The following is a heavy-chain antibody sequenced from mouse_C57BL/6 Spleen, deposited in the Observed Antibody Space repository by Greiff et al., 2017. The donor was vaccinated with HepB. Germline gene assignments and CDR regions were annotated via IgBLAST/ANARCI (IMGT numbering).Heavy chain of an antibody. J-gene: IGHJ2*01. CDR2: IYPGSGNT. Sequence: QVQLQQSGAELVRPGASVKLSCKASGYTFTDYYINWVKQRPGQGLEWIARIYPGSGNTYYNEKFKGKATLTAEKSSSTAYMQLSSLTSEDSAVYFCARSGTTVVEGFDYWGQGTTLTVSS. CDR1: GYTFTDYY. V-gene: IGHV1-76*01. CDR3: ARSGTTVVEGFDY. D-gene: IGHD1-1*01.